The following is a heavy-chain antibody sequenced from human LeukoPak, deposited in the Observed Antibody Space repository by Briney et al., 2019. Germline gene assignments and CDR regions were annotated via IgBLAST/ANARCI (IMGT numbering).Heavy chain of an antibody. CDR3: ARGGGLWFGELLINWFDP. Sequence: PSQTLSLTCTVSGGSISSGDYYWSWIRQPPGTGLEWIGYIYYSGSTYYNPSLKSRVTISVDTSKNQFSLKLSSVTAADTTVYYCARGGGLWFGELLINWFDPWGQGTLVTVSS. CDR1: GGSISSGDYY. V-gene: IGHV4-30-4*01. J-gene: IGHJ5*02. D-gene: IGHD3-10*01. CDR2: IYYSGST.